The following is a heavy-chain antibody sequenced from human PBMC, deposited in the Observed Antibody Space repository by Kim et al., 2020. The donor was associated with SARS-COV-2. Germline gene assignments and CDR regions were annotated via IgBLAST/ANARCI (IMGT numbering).Heavy chain of an antibody. D-gene: IGHD3-3*01. CDR1: GFTFSSYS. CDR2: ISSSSSYI. Sequence: GSLRLSCAASGFTFSSYSMNWVRQAPGKGLEWVSSISSSSSYIYYADSVKGRFTISRDNAKNSLYLQMNSLRAEDTAVYYCAREGENDFWSGYYRGVDYWGQGTLVTVSS. CDR3: AREGENDFWSGYYRGVDY. V-gene: IGHV3-21*01. J-gene: IGHJ4*02.